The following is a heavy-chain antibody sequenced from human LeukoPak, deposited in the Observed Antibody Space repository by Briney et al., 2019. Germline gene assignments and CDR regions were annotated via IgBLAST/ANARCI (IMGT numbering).Heavy chain of an antibody. Sequence: SLRLSCAASGFTFADYTIHWVRQTPGKGLEWVSGISWNSGSIGYADSVKGRFTISRDNAKNSLYLQMNSLRAEDTALYYCAKGHSYYYYYMDVWGKGTTVTVSS. D-gene: IGHD2-21*01. CDR2: ISWNSGSI. J-gene: IGHJ6*03. CDR1: GFTFADYT. CDR3: AKGHSYYYYYMDV. V-gene: IGHV3-9*01.